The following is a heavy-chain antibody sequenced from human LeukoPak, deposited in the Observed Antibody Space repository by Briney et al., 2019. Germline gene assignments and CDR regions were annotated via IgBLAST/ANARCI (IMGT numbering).Heavy chain of an antibody. V-gene: IGHV4-34*01. D-gene: IGHD5-18*01. CDR1: GGSISSYY. CDR3: ARPGVGSGRYGAFDI. J-gene: IGHJ3*02. Sequence: SETLSLTCTVSGGSISSYYWSWIRQPPGKALEWIGEINHSGSTNYNPSLKSRVTISVDTSKNQFSLKLSSVTAADTAVYYCARPGVGSGRYGAFDIWGQGTMVAVSS. CDR2: INHSGST.